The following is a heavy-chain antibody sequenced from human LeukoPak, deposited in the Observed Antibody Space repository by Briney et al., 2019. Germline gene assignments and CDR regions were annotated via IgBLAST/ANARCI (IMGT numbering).Heavy chain of an antibody. V-gene: IGHV3-21*01. CDR2: ISSSSSYI. J-gene: IGHJ4*02. Sequence: GGSLRLSCAASGFTFSSYSMNWVRQAPGKGLEWVSSISSSSSYIYYADSVKGRFTISRDNAKNSLYLQMNSLRAEDTAVYYCARDNVYSYGVNYFDYRGQGTLVTVSS. D-gene: IGHD5-18*01. CDR3: ARDNVYSYGVNYFDY. CDR1: GFTFSSYS.